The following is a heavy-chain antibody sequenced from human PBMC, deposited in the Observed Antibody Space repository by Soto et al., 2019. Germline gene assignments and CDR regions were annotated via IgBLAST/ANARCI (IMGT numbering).Heavy chain of an antibody. V-gene: IGHV4-59*08. CDR2: IYYSGST. CDR1: GGYSSNVY. J-gene: IGHJ4*02. CDR3: ARQKTYYNNSGNFPAYFDS. Sequence: PWETLSLTCTVSGGYSSNVYWSWIRQPPGKGLEWIGYIYYSGSTNYNPSLKSRVNISVDTSKNQFSLKLSSVTAADTEVYYCARQKTYYNNSGNFPAYFDSWGQGTLVTVSS. D-gene: IGHD3-10*01.